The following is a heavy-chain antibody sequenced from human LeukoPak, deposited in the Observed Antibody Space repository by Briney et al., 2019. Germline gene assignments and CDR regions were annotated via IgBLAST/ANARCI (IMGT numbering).Heavy chain of an antibody. CDR1: GGTFSSYA. D-gene: IGHD3-16*01. Sequence: SVKVSCRASGGTFSSYAISWVRQAPGQGLEWMGGIIPIFGTANYAQKFQGRVTMTTDTSTSTAYMELRSLRSDDTAVYYCAKAALGVRKLYYFDYWGQGTLVTVSS. J-gene: IGHJ4*02. V-gene: IGHV1-69*05. CDR2: IIPIFGTA. CDR3: AKAALGVRKLYYFDY.